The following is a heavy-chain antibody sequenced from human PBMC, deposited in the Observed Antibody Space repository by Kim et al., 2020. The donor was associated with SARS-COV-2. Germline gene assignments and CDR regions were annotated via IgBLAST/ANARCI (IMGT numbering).Heavy chain of an antibody. Sequence: GGSLRLSCVASGFTFGDYAMHWVRQAPGKGLEWVSGISWNSGDKAYVDSVKGRFTISRDNAKNSLYLQMNRLRPEDTALYYCAKASSNCYFVVWGHGTTVSVSS. CDR1: GFTFGDYA. CDR3: AKASSNCYFVV. V-gene: IGHV3-9*01. J-gene: IGHJ6*02. D-gene: IGHD2-21*02. CDR2: ISWNSGDK.